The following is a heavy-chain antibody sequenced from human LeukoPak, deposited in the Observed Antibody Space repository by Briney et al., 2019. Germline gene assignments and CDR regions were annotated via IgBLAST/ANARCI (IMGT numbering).Heavy chain of an antibody. CDR1: GYSISSGYY. J-gene: IGHJ3*02. Sequence: SETLSLTCTVPGYSISSGYYWGWIRQPPGKGLEWIGSIYHSGSTYYNPSLKSRVTISVDTSKNQFSLKLSSVTAADTAVYYCARDGDYGGNSGAFDIWGQGTMVTVSS. CDR3: ARDGDYGGNSGAFDI. V-gene: IGHV4-38-2*02. CDR2: IYHSGST. D-gene: IGHD4-23*01.